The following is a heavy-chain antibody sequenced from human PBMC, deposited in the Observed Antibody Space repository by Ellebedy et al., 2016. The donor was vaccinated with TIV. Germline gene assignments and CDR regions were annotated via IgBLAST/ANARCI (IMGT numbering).Heavy chain of an antibody. Sequence: AASVKVSCKASGGNFSSYVISWVRQAPGQGLEWMGGIIPVLETPNYAQKFQGRLTVSADKSTNTAYMGLSSLTSEDTAVYYCAADLASVGQWGQGTLVIVSS. CDR2: IIPVLETP. CDR3: AADLASVGQ. CDR1: GGNFSSYV. J-gene: IGHJ1*01. D-gene: IGHD1-26*01. V-gene: IGHV1-69*10.